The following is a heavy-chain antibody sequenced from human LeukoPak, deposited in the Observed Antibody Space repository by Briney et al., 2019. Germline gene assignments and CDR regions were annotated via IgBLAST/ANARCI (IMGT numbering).Heavy chain of an antibody. CDR2: IYYSGNT. Sequence: PSETLSLTCAVYGGSFSGYYWSWIRQPPGKGLEWIGSIYYSGNTYYNTSLKSRVTISVDTSKNQFSLKLSSVTAADTAVYYCARENCSGGTCYTVGGDWFDPWGQGTLVTVSS. D-gene: IGHD2-15*01. J-gene: IGHJ5*02. V-gene: IGHV4-34*01. CDR3: ARENCSGGTCYTVGGDWFDP. CDR1: GGSFSGYY.